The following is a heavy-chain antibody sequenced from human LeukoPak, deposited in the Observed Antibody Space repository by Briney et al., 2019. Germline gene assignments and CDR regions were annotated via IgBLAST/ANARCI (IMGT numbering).Heavy chain of an antibody. Sequence: PGGSLRLSCAASGFTFSSYEMNWVRQAPGKGLEWVSYISSSGSTIYYADSVKGRFTISRDNAKNSLYLQMNSLRAEDTAVYYCARDDCSGGSCSLVPDAFDIWGQGTMVTVSS. J-gene: IGHJ3*02. CDR3: ARDDCSGGSCSLVPDAFDI. D-gene: IGHD2-15*01. V-gene: IGHV3-48*03. CDR1: GFTFSSYE. CDR2: ISSSGSTI.